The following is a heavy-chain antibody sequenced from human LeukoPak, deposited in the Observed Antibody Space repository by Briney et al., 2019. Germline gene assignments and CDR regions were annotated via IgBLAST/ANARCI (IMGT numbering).Heavy chain of an antibody. CDR3: ARERSMRAGSAFDI. CDR2: GYHGGNT. D-gene: IGHD1-26*01. V-gene: IGHV4-59*01. CDR1: GGSITSYY. J-gene: IGHJ3*02. Sequence: PSETLSLTCTVSGGSITSYYWSWIRQPPGKGLEWFGDGYHGGNTNYNPSLKSRVTISVDTSKNQFSLKLSSVTAADTAVYYCARERSMRAGSAFDIWGQGTMVTVSS.